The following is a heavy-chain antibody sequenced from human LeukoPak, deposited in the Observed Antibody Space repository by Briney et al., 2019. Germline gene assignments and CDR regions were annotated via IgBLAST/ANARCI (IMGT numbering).Heavy chain of an antibody. CDR2: ISWNSGSI. CDR1: GFTFDDYA. J-gene: IGHJ6*02. V-gene: IGHV3-9*01. CDR3: AKVQDCSSTSCYSTYYYGMDV. Sequence: SLRLSCAASGFTFDDYAMHWVRQAPGKGLEWVSGISWNSGSIGYADSVKGRFTISRDNAKNSLYLRMNSLRAEDTALYYCAKVQDCSSTSCYSTYYYGMDVWGQGTTVTVSS. D-gene: IGHD2-2*01.